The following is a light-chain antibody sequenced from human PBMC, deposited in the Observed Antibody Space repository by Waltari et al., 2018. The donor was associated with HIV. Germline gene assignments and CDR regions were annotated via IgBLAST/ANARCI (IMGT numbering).Light chain of an antibody. CDR3: AAWDDSLNGPV. J-gene: IGLJ2*01. CDR1: SSNIGSNT. Sequence: QSVLTQPPSASGTPGQRVTISCSGSSSNIGSNTVNWYQQLPGTAPKLLIYHNDQRPSGVPDRFSGSKSGTSASLAISRLQSEDEATYHCAAWDDSLNGPVFGGGTNLTGL. CDR2: HND. V-gene: IGLV1-44*01.